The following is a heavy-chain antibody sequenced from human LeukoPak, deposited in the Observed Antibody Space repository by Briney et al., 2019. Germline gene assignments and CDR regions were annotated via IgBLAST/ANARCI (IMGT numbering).Heavy chain of an antibody. CDR3: ARDVYYGSGSPRLDY. Sequence: ASVKVSCETSGDTFTTYAIIWVRQAPGQGLEWMGGIIPMFGTPNYAQRLQGRVTITADKSTKTAYMELSSLRAEDTAVYYCARDVYYGSGSPRLDYWGQGTLVTVSS. J-gene: IGHJ4*02. CDR2: IIPMFGTP. V-gene: IGHV1-69*06. CDR1: GDTFTTYA. D-gene: IGHD3-10*01.